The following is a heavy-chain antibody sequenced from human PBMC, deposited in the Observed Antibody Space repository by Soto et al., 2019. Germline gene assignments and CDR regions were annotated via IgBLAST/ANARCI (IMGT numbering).Heavy chain of an antibody. CDR3: AREVRTEGDYYYGMDV. V-gene: IGHV4-4*07. CDR2: IYTSGST. Sequence: PSETLSLTCTVSGGSISSYYWSWIRQPAGKGLEWIGRIYTSGSTNYNPSLKSRVTMSVDTSKNQFSLKLSSVTAADTAVYYCAREVRTEGDYYYGMDVWGQGTTVTVSS. CDR1: GGSISSYY. J-gene: IGHJ6*02.